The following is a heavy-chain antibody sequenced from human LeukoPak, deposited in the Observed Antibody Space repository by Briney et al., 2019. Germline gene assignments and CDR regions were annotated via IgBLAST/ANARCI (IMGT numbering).Heavy chain of an antibody. V-gene: IGHV4-34*01. Sequence: SETLSLTCAVYGGSFSGYYWSWIRQPPGKGLEWIGDINHSGSTNYNPSVKSRVTISVDTSKNQFSLKLSSVTAADTAVYYCARLRWFGEFHLDYWGQGTLVTVSS. CDR3: ARLRWFGEFHLDY. CDR2: INHSGST. D-gene: IGHD3-10*01. J-gene: IGHJ4*02. CDR1: GGSFSGYY.